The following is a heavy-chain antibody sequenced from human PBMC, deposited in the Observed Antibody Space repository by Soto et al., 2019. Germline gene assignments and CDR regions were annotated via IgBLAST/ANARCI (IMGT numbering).Heavy chain of an antibody. Sequence: QVQLQESGPGLVKPSETLSLTCTVSGGSISSYYWSWIRQPPGKGLEWIGYIYYSGSTNYNPSLKSRVTISVDTSKNQFSLKLSSVTAAATAVYYCATDYSSSWGYDAFDIWGQGTIVTVSS. CDR1: GGSISSYY. CDR3: ATDYSSSWGYDAFDI. D-gene: IGHD6-13*01. J-gene: IGHJ3*02. V-gene: IGHV4-59*01. CDR2: IYYSGST.